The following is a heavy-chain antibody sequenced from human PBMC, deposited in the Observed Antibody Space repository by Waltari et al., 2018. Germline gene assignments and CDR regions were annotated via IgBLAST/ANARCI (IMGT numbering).Heavy chain of an antibody. J-gene: IGHJ4*02. V-gene: IGHV3-23*01. CDR2: ISGSGVST. Sequence: EVQLLESGGGLVQPGGSLRLSCAASGFTFSSYAMSWVRQAPGKGLEWVSAISGSGVSTYYADSWKGRFTISRDKSKNTLYLQMNSLRAEDTAVYYCAKVAVVGASHFDYWGQGTLVTVSS. D-gene: IGHD1-26*01. CDR3: AKVAVVGASHFDY. CDR1: GFTFSSYA.